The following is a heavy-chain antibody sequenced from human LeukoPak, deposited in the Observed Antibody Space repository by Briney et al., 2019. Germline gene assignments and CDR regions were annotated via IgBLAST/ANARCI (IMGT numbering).Heavy chain of an antibody. Sequence: GGSLRLSCAASGFTFSSSAMSWVRQVPGKGLEWVSGISASGGSTYYADSVRGRFTISRDNSKNTLYLHLNSLRAEDTAVYYCAKDTSYYYDSSGYYNSAFDIWGQGTVVTVSS. D-gene: IGHD3-22*01. J-gene: IGHJ3*02. CDR1: GFTFSSSA. CDR3: AKDTSYYYDSSGYYNSAFDI. V-gene: IGHV3-23*01. CDR2: ISASGGST.